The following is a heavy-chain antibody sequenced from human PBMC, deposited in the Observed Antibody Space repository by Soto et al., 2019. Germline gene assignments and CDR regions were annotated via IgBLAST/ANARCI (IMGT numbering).Heavy chain of an antibody. CDR3: ARVGEIIGDY. J-gene: IGHJ4*02. CDR1: GGSIKSRGYY. Sequence: QVQLQESGPGLVKPSETLSLTCTVSGGSIKSRGYYWSWIRQHPGKGLEWIGYIYYSGSTYYNPSLKSRVVISVDTSKNQFSLNVSSVTAAHTAVYYCARVGEIIGDYWGQGTLVTVSS. V-gene: IGHV4-31*03. D-gene: IGHD3-10*01. CDR2: IYYSGST.